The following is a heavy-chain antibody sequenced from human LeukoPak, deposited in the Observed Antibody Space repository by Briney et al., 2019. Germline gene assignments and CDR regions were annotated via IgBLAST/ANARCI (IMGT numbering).Heavy chain of an antibody. V-gene: IGHV4-59*12. D-gene: IGHD3-10*01. Sequence: SETLSLTCTVSGASISTNYWSWIRQPPEKGLEWIGYVYYSGNTNYNPSLKSRVTISVDTSKNQFSLKLSSVTAADTAVYYCAREGYYYGSGNYWGQGTLVTVSS. CDR1: GASISTNY. CDR2: VYYSGNT. J-gene: IGHJ4*02. CDR3: AREGYYYGSGNY.